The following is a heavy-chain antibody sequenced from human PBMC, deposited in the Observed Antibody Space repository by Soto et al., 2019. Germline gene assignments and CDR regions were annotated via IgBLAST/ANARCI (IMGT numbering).Heavy chain of an antibody. D-gene: IGHD3-3*01. CDR1: GGSISSGGYY. CDR2: IYYSGST. V-gene: IGHV4-31*03. J-gene: IGHJ5*02. Sequence: QVQLQESGPGLVKPSQTLSLTCTVSGGSISSGGYYWSWIRQHPGKGLEWIGYIYYSGSTYYNPSLKSRVTISVDTSKNQFSLKLSSVTAADTAVYYCAREQYYDFWSGAGSYNWFDPWGQGTLVTVSS. CDR3: AREQYYDFWSGAGSYNWFDP.